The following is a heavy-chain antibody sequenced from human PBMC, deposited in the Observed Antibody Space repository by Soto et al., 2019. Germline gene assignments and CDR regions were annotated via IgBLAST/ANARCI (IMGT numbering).Heavy chain of an antibody. CDR1: GFAFSTYG. Sequence: QVQLVESGGGVVQPGRSLTISCVGSGFAFSTYGMHWVRQAPAKGLEWVALISYDGTDKYYADSVKGRFSISRDNSKHTLSLQMDSLRPEDTAVYYCAKDFGAWSDSWGQGTLVNVSS. D-gene: IGHD6-19*01. CDR3: AKDFGAWSDS. V-gene: IGHV3-30*18. CDR2: ISYDGTDK. J-gene: IGHJ4*02.